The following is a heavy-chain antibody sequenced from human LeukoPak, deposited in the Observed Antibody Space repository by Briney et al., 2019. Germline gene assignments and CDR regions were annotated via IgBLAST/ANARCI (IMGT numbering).Heavy chain of an antibody. CDR3: ARGSRYYSSSWLAYDY. CDR1: GYTFTGYY. J-gene: IGHJ4*02. D-gene: IGHD6-13*01. Sequence: EASVKVSCKASGYTFTGYYTHWVRQAPGQGLEWMGWIYPNSGGTNYAQKFQGRVTMTRDTSISTAYMELSRLRSDDTAVYYCARGSRYYSSSWLAYDYWGQGTLVTVSS. CDR2: IYPNSGGT. V-gene: IGHV1-2*02.